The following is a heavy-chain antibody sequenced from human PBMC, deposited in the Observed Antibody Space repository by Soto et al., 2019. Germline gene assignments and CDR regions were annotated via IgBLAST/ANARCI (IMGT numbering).Heavy chain of an antibody. CDR3: ARVDRGGATLYDFDI. Sequence: GASVKVSCKASGYTFTSYGISWVRQAPGQGLEWMGWISAYNGNTNYAQKLQGRVTMTTDTSTSTAYMELRSLRSDDTAVYYCARVDRGGATLYDFDIWGQGTMVNVSS. CDR1: GYTFTSYG. CDR2: ISAYNGNT. D-gene: IGHD3-16*01. J-gene: IGHJ3*02. V-gene: IGHV1-18*01.